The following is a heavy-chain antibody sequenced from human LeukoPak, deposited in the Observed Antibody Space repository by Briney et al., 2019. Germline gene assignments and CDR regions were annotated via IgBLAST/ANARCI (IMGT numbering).Heavy chain of an antibody. J-gene: IGHJ4*02. D-gene: IGHD3-9*01. CDR2: ISGSGSST. CDR1: GFTFSSYA. V-gene: IGHV3-23*01. CDR3: AKGDSSTVHLLTGH. Sequence: GGSLRLSCAASGFTFSSYAMTWVRQAPGKGLEWVTAISGSGSSTYYADSVKGRFTISRDNSKNTLCLQMNSLRAEDTAVYYCAKGDSSTVHLLTGHWGQGTLATVSS.